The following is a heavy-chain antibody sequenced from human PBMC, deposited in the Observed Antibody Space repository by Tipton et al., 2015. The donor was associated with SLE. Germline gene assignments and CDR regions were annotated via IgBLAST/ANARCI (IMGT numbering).Heavy chain of an antibody. Sequence: SLRLSCAASGFTWSTYAMNWVRQAPGKGLGWVSCFSGSGGGTHYADSVKGRFTISRDNSKNTLYLQMNSLRAEDTVVYYCAKRIQLGAFDIWGQGTMVTVSS. J-gene: IGHJ3*02. CDR3: AKRIQLGAFDI. V-gene: IGHV3-23*01. D-gene: IGHD5-18*01. CDR1: GFTWSTYA. CDR2: FSGSGGGT.